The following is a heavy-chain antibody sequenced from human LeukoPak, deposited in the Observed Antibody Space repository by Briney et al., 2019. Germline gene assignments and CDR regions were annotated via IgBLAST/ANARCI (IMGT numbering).Heavy chain of an antibody. CDR2: ISAYNGNT. CDR3: ARDIAAGTDGFFDY. V-gene: IGHV1-18*01. J-gene: IGHJ4*02. CDR1: VYTFTSYG. D-gene: IGHD6-13*01. Sequence: SVTVSCKSSVYTFTSYGISWVRQAPGQGLEWMGWISAYNGNTNYAQKLQGRVTMTTDTSTSTAYMELRSLRSDDTAVYYCARDIAAGTDGFFDYWGQGTLVTVSS.